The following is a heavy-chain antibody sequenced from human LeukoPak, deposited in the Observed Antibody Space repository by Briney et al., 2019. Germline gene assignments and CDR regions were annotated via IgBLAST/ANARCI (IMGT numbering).Heavy chain of an antibody. CDR1: GGTFSSYA. D-gene: IGHD6-13*01. CDR3: ARVYSSSWTAWFDP. V-gene: IGHV1-69*04. J-gene: IGHJ5*02. CDR2: IIPILGIA. Sequence: ASVKVSCKASGGTFSSYAISWVRQAPGQGLEWMGRIIPILGIANYAQKFQGRVTITADKSTSTAYMELSSLRSEDTAVYYCARVYSSSWTAWFDPWGQGTLVTVSS.